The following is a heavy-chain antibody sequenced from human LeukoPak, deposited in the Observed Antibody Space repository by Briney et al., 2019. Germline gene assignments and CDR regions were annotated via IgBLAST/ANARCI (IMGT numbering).Heavy chain of an antibody. CDR1: GGTFSSYA. J-gene: IGHJ4*02. V-gene: IGHV1-69*06. CDR3: ARGVVVVPAAILDY. CDR2: IIPIFGTA. D-gene: IGHD2-2*01. Sequence: SVKVSCKASGGTFSSYAISWVRQAPGQGLEWMGGIIPIFGTANYAQKFQGRATITADKSTSTAYMELSSLRSEDTAVYYCARGVVVVPAAILDYWGQGTLVTVSS.